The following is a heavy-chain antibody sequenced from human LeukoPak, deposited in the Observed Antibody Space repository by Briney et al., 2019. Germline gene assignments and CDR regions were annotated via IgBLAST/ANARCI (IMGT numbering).Heavy chain of an antibody. V-gene: IGHV3-30*18. J-gene: IGHJ5*02. Sequence: GRFLRLSCAASGFTFSSYGMHWVGKAPGKGLGGVAVISYDGSNNYYADSVKGHFTISRDNSNNTLYLQMNSLRAEDTAVYYCAKNSSDYYDSSGYSPNNWFDPWGQGTLLTVSS. CDR2: ISYDGSNN. CDR1: GFTFSSYG. CDR3: AKNSSDYYDSSGYSPNNWFDP. D-gene: IGHD3-22*01.